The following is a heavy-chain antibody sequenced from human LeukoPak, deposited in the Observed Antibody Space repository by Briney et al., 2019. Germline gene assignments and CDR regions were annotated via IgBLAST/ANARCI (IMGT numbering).Heavy chain of an antibody. CDR3: AANSADYNTLGSSYKV. Sequence: PSETLSLTCTVSSASITSSPYFWGWIRQSRGKGLEWIVSICYSGTTYYNPCRKSRVTISVNKAKNQFSLKLNSVTAADTAVFYCAANSADYNTLGSSYKVWGQGTLVTVSS. J-gene: IGHJ4*02. D-gene: IGHD3-10*01. CDR2: ICYSGTT. V-gene: IGHV4-39*01. CDR1: SASITSSPYF.